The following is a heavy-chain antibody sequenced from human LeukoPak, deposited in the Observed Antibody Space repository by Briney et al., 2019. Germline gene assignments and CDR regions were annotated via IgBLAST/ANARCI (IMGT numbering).Heavy chain of an antibody. V-gene: IGHV1-69*01. Sequence: SVKVSCKASGGTFSSYAISWVRQAPGQGLEWMGGSIPIFGTANYAQKFQGRVTITADESTSTAYMELSSLRSEDTAVYYCARTDLGGVRFLWFDPWGQGTLVTVSS. CDR1: GGTFSSYA. D-gene: IGHD3-3*01. J-gene: IGHJ5*02. CDR2: SIPIFGTA. CDR3: ARTDLGGVRFLWFDP.